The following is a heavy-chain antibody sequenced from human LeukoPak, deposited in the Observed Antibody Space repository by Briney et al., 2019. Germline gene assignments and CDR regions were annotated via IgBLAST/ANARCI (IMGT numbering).Heavy chain of an antibody. CDR3: ARSHDILTGYSMDY. Sequence: PSQTLSLTCTVSGGSISSGSYYWSWIRQPAGKGLEWIGRIYTSGSTNYNPSLKSRVTISVDTSKNQFSLKLSSVTAADTAVYYCARSHDILTGYSMDYWGQGPLVTVSS. CDR2: IYTSGST. J-gene: IGHJ4*02. D-gene: IGHD3-9*01. V-gene: IGHV4-61*02. CDR1: GGSISSGSYY.